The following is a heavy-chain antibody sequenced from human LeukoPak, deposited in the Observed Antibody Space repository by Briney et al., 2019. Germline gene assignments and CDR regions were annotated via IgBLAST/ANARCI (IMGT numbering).Heavy chain of an antibody. J-gene: IGHJ5*02. CDR2: ISSSSSTI. CDR3: ARDVGGEENWFDP. CDR1: GFTFSSYS. D-gene: IGHD4-23*01. Sequence: AGGSLRLSCAASGFTFSSYSMNWVRQAPGKGLEWVSYISSSSSTIYYADSVKGRFTISRDNAKNSLYLQMNSLRAEDTAVYYCARDVGGEENWFDPWGQGTLVTVSS. V-gene: IGHV3-48*04.